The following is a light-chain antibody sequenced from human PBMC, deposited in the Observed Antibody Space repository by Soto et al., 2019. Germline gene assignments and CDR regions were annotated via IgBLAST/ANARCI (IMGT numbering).Light chain of an antibody. CDR3: CSNAGTSNAGTYAV. V-gene: IGLV2-11*01. J-gene: IGLJ2*01. CDR1: SSDVGRFNF. CDR2: DVI. Sequence: QSALTQPRSVSGSPGQSVTISCTGASSDVGRFNFVSWYQQHPGKAPKLMIYDVIKRPSGVPDRFSGSKSGNTASLTISGLQAEDEADYYCCSNAGTSNAGTYAVFGGGTQLTVL.